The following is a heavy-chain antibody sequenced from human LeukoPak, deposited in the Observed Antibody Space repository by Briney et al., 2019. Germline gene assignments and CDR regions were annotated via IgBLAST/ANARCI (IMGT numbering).Heavy chain of an antibody. CDR2: MNPNSGNT. J-gene: IGHJ4*02. CDR1: GYTFTSYD. CDR3: TRVGRDGYNRLFDY. V-gene: IGHV1-8*03. D-gene: IGHD5-24*01. Sequence: GASVKVSCKASGYTFTSYDINWVRQATGQGLEWMGWMNPNSGNTGYAQKFQGRVTITRNTSISTAYMELSSLRSDDTAVFYCTRVGRDGYNRLFDYWGQGTLVTVSS.